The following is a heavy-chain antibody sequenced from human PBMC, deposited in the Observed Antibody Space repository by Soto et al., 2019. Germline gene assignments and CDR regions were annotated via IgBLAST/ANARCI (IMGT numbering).Heavy chain of an antibody. D-gene: IGHD2-15*01. V-gene: IGHV3-33*01. CDR2: IWFDGSNE. Sequence: QVQLVESGGGVVQPGRSLRLSCAASGFTFSRSGMHWVRQAPGKGLEWVALIWFDGSNENYVDSVKGRFTISRDNSKNTLYLQMTSLRAEDTAIYYCARGAVSPSRGMDVWGQGTTVTVSS. CDR1: GFTFSRSG. J-gene: IGHJ6*02. CDR3: ARGAVSPSRGMDV.